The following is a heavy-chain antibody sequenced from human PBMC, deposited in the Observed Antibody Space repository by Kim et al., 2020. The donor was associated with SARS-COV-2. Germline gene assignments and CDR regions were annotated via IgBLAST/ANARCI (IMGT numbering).Heavy chain of an antibody. V-gene: IGHV4-39*01. D-gene: IGHD6-13*01. J-gene: IGHJ3*02. CDR2: IYYSGST. CDR3: ARHHIAAAGIDAFDI. Sequence: SETLSLTCTVSGGSISSSSYYWGWIRQPPGKGLEWIGSIYYSGSTYYNPSLKSRVTISVDTSKNQFSLKLSSVTAADTAVYYCARHHIAAAGIDAFDIWGQGTMVTVSS. CDR1: GGSISSSSYY.